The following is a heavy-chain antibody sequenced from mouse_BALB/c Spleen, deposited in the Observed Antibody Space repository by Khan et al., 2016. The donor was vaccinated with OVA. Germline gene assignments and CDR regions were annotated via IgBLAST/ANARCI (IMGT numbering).Heavy chain of an antibody. J-gene: IGHJ4*01. CDR1: GDSITTGF. CDR3: ARAYGSWAMDY. CDR2: VTYSGNT. Sequence: EVQLVESGPSLVKPSQTLSLTCSVTGDSITTGFWNWIRKSPGNKFEYMGYVTYSGNTYYNPSLKSRISITRATSKSQSYLQLNSVTTEDKATYFCARAYGSWAMDYWGQGTSVTVSS. D-gene: IGHD1-1*01. V-gene: IGHV3-8*02.